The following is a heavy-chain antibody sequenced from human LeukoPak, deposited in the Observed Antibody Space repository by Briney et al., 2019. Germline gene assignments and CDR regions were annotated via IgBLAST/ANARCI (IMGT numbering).Heavy chain of an antibody. CDR1: GGSISSYY. CDR3: ASTYSGSYVRVAFDI. CDR2: IYYSGST. D-gene: IGHD1-26*01. Sequence: SETLSLTCTVSGGSISSYYWSWIRQPPGKGLEWIGYIYYSGSTNYNPSLKSRVTISVDTSKNQFSLKLRSVTAADTAVYYCASTYSGSYVRVAFDIWGQGTMVTVSS. J-gene: IGHJ3*02. V-gene: IGHV4-59*08.